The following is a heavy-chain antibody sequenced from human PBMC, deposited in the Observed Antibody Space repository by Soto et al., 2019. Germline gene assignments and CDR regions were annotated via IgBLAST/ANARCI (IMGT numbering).Heavy chain of an antibody. CDR1: GFTFDDYA. D-gene: IGHD1-1*01. CDR2: ISWNSGSI. V-gene: IGHV3-9*01. CDR3: AKDWNGNNYYYMDV. J-gene: IGHJ6*03. Sequence: EVQLVESGGGLVQPGRSLRLSCAASGFTFDDYAMHWVRQAPGKGLEWVSGISWNSGSIGYADSVKGRFTISRDNAKNSLYLQMNSLRAEDTALYYCAKDWNGNNYYYMDVWGKGTTVTVSS.